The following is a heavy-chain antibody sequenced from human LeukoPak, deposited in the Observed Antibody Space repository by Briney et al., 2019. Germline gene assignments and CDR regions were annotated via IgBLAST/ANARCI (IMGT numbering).Heavy chain of an antibody. D-gene: IGHD3-3*01. CDR2: IYSGGTT. Sequence: GGSLRLSCAASGFTFSKYWMSWVRQAPGKGLEWVSLIYSGGTTDYADSVKGRFTISRDISNNTLSLQMSSLRAEDTAVYFCAGGTNFWSGYSFDSWGQGTLVTVSS. CDR1: GFTFSKYW. J-gene: IGHJ4*02. V-gene: IGHV3-53*01. CDR3: AGGTNFWSGYSFDS.